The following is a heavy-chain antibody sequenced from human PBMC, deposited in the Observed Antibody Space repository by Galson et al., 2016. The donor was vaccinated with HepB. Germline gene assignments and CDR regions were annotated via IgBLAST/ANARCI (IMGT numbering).Heavy chain of an antibody. CDR1: GFSFSHPFSNAFKNAW. Sequence: SLRLSCAASGFSFSHPFSNAFKNAWMSWVRQAPGKGLEWVGRIKSKVDGGTEHYAAPVKGRFTVSRDDSKDMLYLQMDSLKTEDTAVYYCTADIPNVGSGDNDFDFWGQGTLVTVSS. CDR3: TADIPNVGSGDNDFDF. CDR2: IKSKVDGGTE. D-gene: IGHD3-10*01. J-gene: IGHJ4*02. V-gene: IGHV3-15*01.